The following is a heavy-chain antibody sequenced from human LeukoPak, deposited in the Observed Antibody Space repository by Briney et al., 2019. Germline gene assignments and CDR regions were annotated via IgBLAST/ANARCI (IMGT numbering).Heavy chain of an antibody. CDR1: GYTFSGHY. CDR3: ATGSYLYDAVDI. V-gene: IGHV1-2*02. Sequence: ASVKVSCKGSGYTFSGHYVHWVRQAPGQGLEWMGWINPNSGGTNFAQKFQGRVTMTRDTSISTAYMELSRLRLDDTAVYYCATGSYLYDAVDICGQGTMVTVSS. J-gene: IGHJ3*02. CDR2: INPNSGGT. D-gene: IGHD1-26*01.